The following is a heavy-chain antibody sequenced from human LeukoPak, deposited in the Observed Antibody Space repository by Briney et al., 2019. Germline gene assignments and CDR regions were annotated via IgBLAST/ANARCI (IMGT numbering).Heavy chain of an antibody. Sequence: SETLSLTCTVSGGSISSYYWSWIRQPPGKGLEWIGYIYYSGSTNYNPSLKSRVTISVDTSKNQFSLKLSSVTAADTAVYYCAGNLASPYYYGSGTFKVNWFDPWGQGTLVTVSS. CDR3: AGNLASPYYYGSGTFKVNWFDP. V-gene: IGHV4-59*01. D-gene: IGHD3-10*01. CDR2: IYYSGST. CDR1: GGSISSYY. J-gene: IGHJ5*02.